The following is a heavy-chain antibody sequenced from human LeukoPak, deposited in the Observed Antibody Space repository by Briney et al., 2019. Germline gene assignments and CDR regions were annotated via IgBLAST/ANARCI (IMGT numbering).Heavy chain of an antibody. CDR1: GYSFTSYW. Sequence: PGASLKISCKASGYSFTSYWIGCGRQMPGKGLEWMGIIYPGDSDTSYNPSFQGQVTISADKSISPAYLQWSSLTASDTAMYYCASGTGTGGYYYMDVWGKGTTVTVSS. J-gene: IGHJ6*03. CDR2: IYPGDSDT. V-gene: IGHV5-51*01. CDR3: ASGTGTGGYYYMDV. D-gene: IGHD3/OR15-3a*01.